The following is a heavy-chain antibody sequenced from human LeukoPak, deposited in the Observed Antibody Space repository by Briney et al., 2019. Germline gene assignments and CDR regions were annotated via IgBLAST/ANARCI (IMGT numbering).Heavy chain of an antibody. CDR1: GGSISNYY. Sequence: SETLSLACTLSGGSISNYYWNWIRQPPGKGLDWIGYIYYSGSTKYNPSLKSRVTISVDTSKNQFSLRLSSVTAADTAVYYCARGGFLDPFDPWGQGTLVTVSS. CDR2: IYYSGST. V-gene: IGHV4-59*01. CDR3: ARGGFLDPFDP. D-gene: IGHD1-1*01. J-gene: IGHJ5*02.